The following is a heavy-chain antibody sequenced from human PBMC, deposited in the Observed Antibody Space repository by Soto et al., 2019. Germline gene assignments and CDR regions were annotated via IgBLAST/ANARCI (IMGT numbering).Heavy chain of an antibody. V-gene: IGHV3-7*01. J-gene: IGHJ3*01. D-gene: IGHD6-25*01. Sequence: EVQLVESGGGLVQPGGSLRLSCAASGFTFSSYWMSWVRQAPGKGLEWLANIKQDGSEKYYVDSVKGRFTISRDNAKNSLYLQMNILRAEDTAVYYCASQGRLPDAFDLWGQGTMVTVSS. CDR1: GFTFSSYW. CDR3: ASQGRLPDAFDL. CDR2: IKQDGSEK.